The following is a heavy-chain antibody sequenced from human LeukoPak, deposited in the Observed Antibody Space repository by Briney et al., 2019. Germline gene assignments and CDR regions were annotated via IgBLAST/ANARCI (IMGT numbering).Heavy chain of an antibody. J-gene: IGHJ4*02. D-gene: IGHD3-10*01. CDR3: AKEHISIYGSGSYYYIDY. CDR1: GFTFSSYA. CDR2: ISYDGSNK. Sequence: PGGSLRLSCAASGFTFSSYAMHWVRQAPGKGLEWVAVISYDGSNKYYADSVKGRFTISRDNSKNTLYLQMNSLRAEDTAVYYCAKEHISIYGSGSYYYIDYWGQGTLVTVSS. V-gene: IGHV3-30*04.